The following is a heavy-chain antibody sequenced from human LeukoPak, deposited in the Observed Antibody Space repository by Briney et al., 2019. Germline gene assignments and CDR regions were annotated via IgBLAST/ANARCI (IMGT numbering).Heavy chain of an antibody. D-gene: IGHD5-18*01. J-gene: IGHJ4*02. Sequence: GGSLRLSCVASGITFSNYAVSWVRQAPEKGLDWVSVISGSAHKIRYADSVKGRFTISRDNSENIVYLQMNNLRVEDTAVYYCAGRVTGYSSGYVHWGQGTLVTVSS. V-gene: IGHV3-23*01. CDR3: AGRVTGYSSGYVH. CDR1: GITFSNYA. CDR2: ISGSAHKI.